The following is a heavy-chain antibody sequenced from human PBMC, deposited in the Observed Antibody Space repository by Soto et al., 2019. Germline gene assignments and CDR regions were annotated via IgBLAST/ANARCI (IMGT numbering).Heavy chain of an antibody. J-gene: IGHJ3*01. D-gene: IGHD1-26*01. CDR3: AKSQSGSFFAAFDL. V-gene: IGHV3-48*04. CDR2: ISSSSSTI. Sequence: GSLRLSCAASGFTFSSYSMNWVRQAPGKGLEWVSYISSSSSTIYYADSVKGRFTISRDNSKNTLYLQLNSLRVEDTALYYCAKSQSGSFFAAFDLWGQGTMVTVSS. CDR1: GFTFSSYS.